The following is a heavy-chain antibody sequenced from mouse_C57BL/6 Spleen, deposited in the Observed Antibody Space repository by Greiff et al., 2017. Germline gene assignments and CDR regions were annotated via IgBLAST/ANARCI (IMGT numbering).Heavy chain of an antibody. V-gene: IGHV1-52*01. CDR3: AREENTVVANPFAY. J-gene: IGHJ3*01. D-gene: IGHD1-1*01. CDR2: IDPSDSDT. Sequence: QVQLQQPGAELVRPGSSVKLSCKASGYTFTSYWMHWVKQRPIQGLEWIGNIDPSDSDTHYNQKFKDKATLTVDKSSSTAYMQLSSLTSEDSAVYYCAREENTVVANPFAYWGQGTLVTVSA. CDR1: GYTFTSYW.